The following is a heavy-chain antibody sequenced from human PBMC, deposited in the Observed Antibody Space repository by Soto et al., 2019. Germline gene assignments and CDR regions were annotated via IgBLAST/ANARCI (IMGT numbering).Heavy chain of an antibody. V-gene: IGHV4-59*01. CDR2: IYYSGST. CDR3: ARAWGGHVEDF. Sequence: SETLSLTCTVSGGSISSYYWSWIRQPPGKGLEWIGYIYYSGSTNYNPSLKSRVTISVDTSKNQFSLKLSSVTAADTAVYYCARAWGGHVEDFWGQGTLVTVSS. D-gene: IGHD3-16*01. CDR1: GGSISSYY. J-gene: IGHJ4*02.